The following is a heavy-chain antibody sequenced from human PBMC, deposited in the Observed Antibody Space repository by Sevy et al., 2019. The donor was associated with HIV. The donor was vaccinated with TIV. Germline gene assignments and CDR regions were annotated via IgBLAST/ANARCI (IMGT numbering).Heavy chain of an antibody. Sequence: GGSLRLSCAASGFTFSSYSMNWVRQAPGKGLEWVSSISSSSSYIYYADSVKGGFTISRDNAKNSLYLQMNSLRAEDTAVYYCARVPYYYDSKFDYWGQGTLVTVSS. D-gene: IGHD3-22*01. J-gene: IGHJ4*02. CDR1: GFTFSSYS. CDR3: ARVPYYYDSKFDY. CDR2: ISSSSSYI. V-gene: IGHV3-21*01.